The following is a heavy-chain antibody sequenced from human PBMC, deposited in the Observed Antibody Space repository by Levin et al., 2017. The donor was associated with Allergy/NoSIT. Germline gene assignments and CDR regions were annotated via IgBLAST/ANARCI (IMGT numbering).Heavy chain of an antibody. CDR2: IFYSGKT. Sequence: ASETLSLTCAVSGDSISSGYYWGWVRQPPGKGLEWIGSIFYSGKTYYNPSLKRRLPISVDTSKTQFSLRLRSVTAADTGMYYCARVQVGYCRGTSCPPVPFYYYYGIDVWGQGTTVTVSS. V-gene: IGHV4-38-2*01. D-gene: IGHD2-2*03. J-gene: IGHJ6*02. CDR1: GDSISSGYY. CDR3: ARVQVGYCRGTSCPPVPFYYYYGIDV.